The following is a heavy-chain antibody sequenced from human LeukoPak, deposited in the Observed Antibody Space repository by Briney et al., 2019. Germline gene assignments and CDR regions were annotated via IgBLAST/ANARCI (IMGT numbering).Heavy chain of an antibody. CDR1: GYTFTVYY. CDR3: ARELYSGRTGDAFDI. D-gene: IGHD1-26*01. Sequence: EASVTVSFKASGYTFTVYYMHWVRQAPGQGLEWMGWINPNSGGTNYAQKFQGRVTMTRDTSISTAYMELSRLRSDDTAVYYCARELYSGRTGDAFDIWGQGTMVTVSS. J-gene: IGHJ3*02. V-gene: IGHV1-2*02. CDR2: INPNSGGT.